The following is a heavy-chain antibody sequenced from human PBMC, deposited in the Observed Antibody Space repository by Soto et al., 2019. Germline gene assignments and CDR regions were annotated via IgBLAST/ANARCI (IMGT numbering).Heavy chain of an antibody. CDR2: IYYSGST. V-gene: IGHV4-30-4*01. Sequence: SETLSLTCTVSGGSISSGDYYWSWIRQPPGKGLEWIGYIYYSGSTYYNPSLKSRVTISVDTSKNQFSLKLSSVTAADTAMYYCARDEKQSDYFDYWGQGTLVTVSS. CDR1: GGSISSGDYY. CDR3: ARDEKQSDYFDY. J-gene: IGHJ4*02.